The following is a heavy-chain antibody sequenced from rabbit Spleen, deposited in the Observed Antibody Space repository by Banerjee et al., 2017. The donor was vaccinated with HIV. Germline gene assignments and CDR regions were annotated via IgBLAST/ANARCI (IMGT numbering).Heavy chain of an antibody. Sequence: QSLEESGGGLVKPGASLTLTCKASGLDFSGDSYDSYMCWVRQAPGKGLEWITCINMVTGKSVYASWAKGRFIMSRTSSTKVTLQMTSLTAADTATYFCARDLVAVIGWNFSLWGQGTLVTVS. J-gene: IGHJ3*01. V-gene: IGHV1S40*01. D-gene: IGHD1-1*01. CDR1: GLDFSGDSY. CDR2: INMVTGKS. CDR3: ARDLVAVIGWNFSL.